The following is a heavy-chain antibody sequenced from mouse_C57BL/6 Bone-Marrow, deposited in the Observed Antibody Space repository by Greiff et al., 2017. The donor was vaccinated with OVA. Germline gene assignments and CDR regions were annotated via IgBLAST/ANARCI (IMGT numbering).Heavy chain of an antibody. CDR3: SRTNGSSFLYAMDY. CDR2: INPYNGGT. J-gene: IGHJ4*01. CDR1: GYTFTDYY. D-gene: IGHD1-1*01. V-gene: IGHV1-19*01. Sequence: VHVKQSGPVLVKPGASVKMSCKASGYTFTDYYMNWVKQSHGKSLEWIGVINPYNGGTSYNQKFKGKATLTVDKSSSTAYMELNSLTSEDSAVYYCSRTNGSSFLYAMDYWGQGTSVTVSS.